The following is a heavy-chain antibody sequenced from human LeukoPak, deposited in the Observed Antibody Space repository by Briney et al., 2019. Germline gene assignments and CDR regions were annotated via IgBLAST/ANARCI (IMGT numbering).Heavy chain of an antibody. CDR1: GGSISSYY. Sequence: PSETLSLTCTVSGGSISSYYWSWIRQPAGKGLEWIGRIYTSGSTNYNPSLKSRVTMSVDTSKNQFSLKLSSVTAADTAVYYCARDDGVNTFGDILLYWYFDLWGRGTLVTVSS. J-gene: IGHJ2*01. V-gene: IGHV4-4*07. CDR2: IYTSGST. CDR3: ARDDGVNTFGDILLYWYFDL. D-gene: IGHD3-16*01.